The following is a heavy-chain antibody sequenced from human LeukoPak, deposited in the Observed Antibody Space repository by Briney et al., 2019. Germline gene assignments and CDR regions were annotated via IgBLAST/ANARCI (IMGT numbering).Heavy chain of an antibody. CDR2: INPSTGGT. CDR1: AYTXTGYY. Sequence: ASVKVSCKASAYTXTGYYMHWVRQAPGQGLEWMGWINPSTGGTNYAQKFQGRVTMTRDTSINTAYMELSRLRSDDTAVYYCARYVDYYDSSGYTALDYWGQGTLVTVSS. CDR3: ARYVDYYDSSGYTALDY. D-gene: IGHD3-22*01. J-gene: IGHJ4*02. V-gene: IGHV1-2*02.